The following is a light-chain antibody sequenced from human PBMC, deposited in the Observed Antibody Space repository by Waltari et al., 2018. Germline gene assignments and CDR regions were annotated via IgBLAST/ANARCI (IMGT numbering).Light chain of an antibody. J-gene: IGLJ3*02. V-gene: IGLV1-40*01. Sequence: QSVLTQPPSVSGAPGQRVTISCPGRGPNIGADYDVHWYQQLPRAAPKLLIYGSTSRPLGVPDRFFGSTSGTSAFLAITGLQAEDEADYYCQSYDTTLSVVFGGGTKLTVL. CDR3: QSYDTTLSVV. CDR2: GST. CDR1: GPNIGADYD.